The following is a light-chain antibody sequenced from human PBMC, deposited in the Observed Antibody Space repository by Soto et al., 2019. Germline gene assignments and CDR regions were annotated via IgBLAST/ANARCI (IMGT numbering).Light chain of an antibody. CDR2: GND. CDR1: TSNIGANP. J-gene: IGLJ2*01. CDR3: ATWDDSVYGPV. V-gene: IGLV1-44*01. Sequence: QSVLTQPPSASGAPGQTVTISCSGRTSNIGANPVNWYQQLPGMAPTVLIYGNDQRPSGVPDRFSGSKSGTSASLAISGLQSEDEADYYCATWDDSVYGPVFGGGTKLTVL.